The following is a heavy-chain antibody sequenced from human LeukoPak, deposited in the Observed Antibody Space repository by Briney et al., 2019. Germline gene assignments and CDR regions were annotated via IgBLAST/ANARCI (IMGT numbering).Heavy chain of an antibody. D-gene: IGHD3-22*01. Sequence: PGRSLRLSCAASGFTFSNYGMHWVRQAPGKGLEWVAVISYDGSNKYYADSVKGRFTISRDNAKNSLYLQMNSLRAEDTAVYYCARPRYYDSSGYYFDIWGQGTMVTVSS. J-gene: IGHJ3*02. CDR2: ISYDGSNK. CDR1: GFTFSNYG. CDR3: ARPRYYDSSGYYFDI. V-gene: IGHV3-30*03.